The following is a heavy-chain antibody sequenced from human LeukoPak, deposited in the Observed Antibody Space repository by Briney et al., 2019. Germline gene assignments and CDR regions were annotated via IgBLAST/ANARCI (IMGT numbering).Heavy chain of an antibody. V-gene: IGHV3-33*01. Sequence: PGGSLRLSCAASGFTFSRYGMHWVRQAPGMGLEWVAVIWFDGSNKYYADSVKGRFTISRDNSKNTLYLQVNILRAEDTAVYYCARTYRSSWYYFDYWGQGTLVTVSS. CDR1: GFTFSRYG. CDR2: IWFDGSNK. J-gene: IGHJ4*02. D-gene: IGHD6-13*01. CDR3: ARTYRSSWYYFDY.